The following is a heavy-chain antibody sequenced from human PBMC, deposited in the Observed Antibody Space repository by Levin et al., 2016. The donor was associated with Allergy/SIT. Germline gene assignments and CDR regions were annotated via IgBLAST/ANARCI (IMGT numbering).Heavy chain of an antibody. Sequence: GESLKISCAASGFIFSASWMAWLRQAPGREPEWVATIRYDGGETQYVDSVKGRFIVSRDNAKNTLYLQIGSLRAEDTAVYYCATPSRADRFMTWGQGTLVTVSS. J-gene: IGHJ4*02. CDR3: ATPSRADRFMT. V-gene: IGHV3-7*01. D-gene: IGHD3-10*01. CDR1: GFIFSASW. CDR2: IRYDGGET.